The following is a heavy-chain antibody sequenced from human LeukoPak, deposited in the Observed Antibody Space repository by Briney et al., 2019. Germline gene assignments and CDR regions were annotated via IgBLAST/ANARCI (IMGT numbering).Heavy chain of an antibody. CDR3: AKDRAIFGVVTAFDY. Sequence: PGGSLRLSRAASGFTFSSYGMHWVRQAPGKGLEWVAFIRYDGSNKYYADSVKGRFTISRDNSKNTLYLQMNSLRAEDTAVYYCAKDRAIFGVVTAFDYWGQGTLVTVSS. CDR1: GFTFSSYG. CDR2: IRYDGSNK. D-gene: IGHD3-3*01. J-gene: IGHJ4*02. V-gene: IGHV3-30*02.